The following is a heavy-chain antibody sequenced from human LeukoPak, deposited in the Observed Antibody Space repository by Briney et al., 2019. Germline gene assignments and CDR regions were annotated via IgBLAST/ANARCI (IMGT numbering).Heavy chain of an antibody. V-gene: IGHV3-23*01. CDR1: GFTFSSYA. CDR2: ISGSGGST. Sequence: GGPLRLSCAASGFTFSSYAMSWVRQAPGKGLEWVSAISGSGGSTYYADSVKGRFTISRDNSKNTLYLQMNSLRAEDTAVYYCAKDRGYYDSSGYSGDAFDIWGQGTMVTVSS. J-gene: IGHJ3*02. D-gene: IGHD3-22*01. CDR3: AKDRGYYDSSGYSGDAFDI.